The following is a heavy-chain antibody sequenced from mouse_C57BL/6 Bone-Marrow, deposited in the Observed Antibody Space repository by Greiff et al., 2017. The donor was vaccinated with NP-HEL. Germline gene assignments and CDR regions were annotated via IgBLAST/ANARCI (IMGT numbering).Heavy chain of an antibody. CDR2: IYPGDGDT. V-gene: IGHV1-82*01. J-gene: IGHJ3*01. Sequence: QVQLQQSGPELVKPGASVKISCKASGYAFSSSWMNWVKQRPGKGLEWVGRIYPGDGDTNYNGKFKGKATLTADKSSSTAYMQLSSLTSEDSAVYFSSSREYDYPWFAYWGQGTLVTVSA. CDR1: GYAFSSSW. D-gene: IGHD2-4*01. CDR3: SSREYDYPWFAY.